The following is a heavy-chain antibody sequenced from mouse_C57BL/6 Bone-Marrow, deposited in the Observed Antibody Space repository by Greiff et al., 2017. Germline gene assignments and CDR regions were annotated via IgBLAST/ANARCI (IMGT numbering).Heavy chain of an antibody. V-gene: IGHV3-6*01. Sequence: EVLLVESGPGLVKPSPSLSLTCSVTGYSITSGYYWNWIRQFPGNKLEWMGYIRYDGSNNYNPSFKNRISITRDTSNNQFFLKLNSVTTEDTATYYCARDHPYYYEEAWLAYWGQGTLVTVSA. CDR2: IRYDGSN. CDR3: ARDHPYYYEEAWLAY. J-gene: IGHJ3*01. D-gene: IGHD1-1*01. CDR1: GYSITSGYY.